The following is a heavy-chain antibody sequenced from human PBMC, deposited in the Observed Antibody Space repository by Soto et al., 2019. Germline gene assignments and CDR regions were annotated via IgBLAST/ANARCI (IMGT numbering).Heavy chain of an antibody. D-gene: IGHD1-1*01. CDR2: INPNNGAT. V-gene: IGHV1-2*02. J-gene: IGHJ5*02. CDR1: RYIFTAYF. Sequence: QVQLVQSGAEVKKPGASVKVSCKAPRYIFTAYFMHWVRQAPGQGLEWMGWINPNNGATHYGLSFQGRVTMTRDTSISTAYMELSSLRSDDTAGYYCAAHDPAARFDPWGQGTLVIVSS. CDR3: AAHDPAARFDP.